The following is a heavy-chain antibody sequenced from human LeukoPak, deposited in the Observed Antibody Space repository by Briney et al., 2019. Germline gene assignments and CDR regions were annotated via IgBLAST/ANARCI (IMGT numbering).Heavy chain of an antibody. CDR1: GFTFSSYG. Sequence: PGGSLRLSCAASGFTFSSYGMHWVRQAPGKGLEWVAVIWYDGSNKYYADSVKGRFTISRDNSKDTLYLQMNSLRAEDTAVYYCAKERGGYFYGQFDYWGEGTLVTVSS. V-gene: IGHV3-33*06. J-gene: IGHJ4*02. CDR3: AKERGGYFYGQFDY. D-gene: IGHD5-18*01. CDR2: IWYDGSNK.